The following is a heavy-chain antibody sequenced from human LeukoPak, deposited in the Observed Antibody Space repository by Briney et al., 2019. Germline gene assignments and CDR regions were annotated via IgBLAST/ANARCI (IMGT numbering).Heavy chain of an antibody. J-gene: IGHJ5*02. V-gene: IGHV4-39*07. CDR2: IYYSGNI. Sequence: SETLSLTCTVSGGSIRDTTYYWGWLRQPPGKGLEWIGSIYYSGNIYHNPSLMSRVTISVDTSKNQYSLNLSSVTAADTAVYYCARDPSSGWYLKGWFDPWGQGTLVTVSS. CDR3: ARDPSSGWYLKGWFDP. D-gene: IGHD6-19*01. CDR1: GGSIRDTTYY.